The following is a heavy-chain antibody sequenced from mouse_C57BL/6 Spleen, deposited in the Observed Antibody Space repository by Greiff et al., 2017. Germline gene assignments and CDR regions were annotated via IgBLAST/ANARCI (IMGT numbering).Heavy chain of an antibody. CDR2: IDPATGGT. Sequence: QVQLQQSGAELVRPGASVTLSCKASGYTFTDYEMHWVKQTPVHGLEWIGAIDPATGGTAYNQKFKGKAILTADKSSSTAYMELCSLTSEDSAVYYCTRWADGYYEGFDYWGQGTTLTVSS. V-gene: IGHV1-15*01. D-gene: IGHD2-3*01. J-gene: IGHJ2*01. CDR1: GYTFTDYE. CDR3: TRWADGYYEGFDY.